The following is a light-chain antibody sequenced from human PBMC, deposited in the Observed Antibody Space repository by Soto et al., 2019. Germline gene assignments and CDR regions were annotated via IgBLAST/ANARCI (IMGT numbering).Light chain of an antibody. CDR2: DAS. J-gene: IGKJ1*01. V-gene: IGKV1-5*01. Sequence: DIQMTQSPSTVSASVGDAVTITCRASQSISTWLAWYQQKPGKAPNLLIYDASTLESGGPSGFSGSGSGTEFTLTISSLQPDDSATYYCQQLNSYPRTFGQGTKVEIK. CDR1: QSISTW. CDR3: QQLNSYPRT.